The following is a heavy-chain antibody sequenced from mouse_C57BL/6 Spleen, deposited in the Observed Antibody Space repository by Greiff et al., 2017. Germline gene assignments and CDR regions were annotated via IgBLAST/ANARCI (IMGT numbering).Heavy chain of an antibody. J-gene: IGHJ4*01. CDR1: GFNIKNTY. Sequence: VQLQQPVAELVRPGASVKLSCTASGFNIKNTYMHWVKQRPEQGLEWIGRIDPANGNTKYAPKFQGKATLTADTSSNTAYLQLSSLTSDDTAIYCCASKTWRDYAMDYWGQGTSVTVSS. CDR2: IDPANGNT. CDR3: ASKTWRDYAMDY. V-gene: IGHV14-3*01.